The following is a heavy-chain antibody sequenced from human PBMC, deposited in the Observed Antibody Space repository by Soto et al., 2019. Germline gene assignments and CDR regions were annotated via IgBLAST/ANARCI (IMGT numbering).Heavy chain of an antibody. J-gene: IGHJ6*02. D-gene: IGHD3-10*01. CDR1: GFTFSDYY. CDR2: ISIGGTPI. V-gene: IGHV3-11*01. Sequence: GGSLRLSCEASGFTFSDYYMSWIRQVPGKGLEWVSYISIGGTPIYYADSVKGRFTISRDNAQNSLYLHMTSLTAQDTALYYCVRGPEELVYYNSIDVWGQGTTVTVSS. CDR3: VRGPEELVYYNSIDV.